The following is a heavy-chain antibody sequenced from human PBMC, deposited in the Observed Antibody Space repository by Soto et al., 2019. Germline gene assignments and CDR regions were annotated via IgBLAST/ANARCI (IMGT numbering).Heavy chain of an antibody. CDR3: ARAQYSSYMSLDY. D-gene: IGHD5-12*01. V-gene: IGHV3-53*04. CDR2: IYSGGST. CDR1: GFTVSSNY. J-gene: IGHJ4*02. Sequence: EVQLVESGGGLVQPGWSLRLSCAASGFTVSSNYMSWVRQAPGKGLEWGSVIYSGGSTYYADSVKGQLTISRHNSKKTLYHQMTSLRAEDTAVYYRARAQYSSYMSLDYWGQGTMVT.